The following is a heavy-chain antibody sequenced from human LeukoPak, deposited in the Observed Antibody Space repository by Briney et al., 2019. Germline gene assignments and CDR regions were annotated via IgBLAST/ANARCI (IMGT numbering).Heavy chain of an antibody. V-gene: IGHV4-30-2*01. D-gene: IGHD4-17*01. CDR3: ARYGDYDVY. J-gene: IGHJ4*02. CDR2: IYHSGST. Sequence: SGTLSLTCAVSGGSISSGGYSWSWIRQPPGKGLEWIGYIYHSGSTYYNPSLKSRVTISVDRSKNQFSLKLSSVTAADTAVYYCARYGDYDVYWGQGTLVTVSS. CDR1: GGSISSGGYS.